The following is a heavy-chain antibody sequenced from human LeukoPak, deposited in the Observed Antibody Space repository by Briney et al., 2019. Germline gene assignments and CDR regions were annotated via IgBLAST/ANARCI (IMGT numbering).Heavy chain of an antibody. CDR1: GFTFSSYW. CDR2: IKQDGSEK. V-gene: IGHV3-7*01. D-gene: IGHD5-12*01. Sequence: GGSLRLSCAASGFTFSSYWMSWVRQAPGKGLEWVANIKQDGSEKYYVDSVKGRFTISRDNAKNSLYPQMNSLRAEDTAVYYCARTEVATIYYYYYMDVWGKGTTVTVSS. CDR3: ARTEVATIYYYYYMDV. J-gene: IGHJ6*03.